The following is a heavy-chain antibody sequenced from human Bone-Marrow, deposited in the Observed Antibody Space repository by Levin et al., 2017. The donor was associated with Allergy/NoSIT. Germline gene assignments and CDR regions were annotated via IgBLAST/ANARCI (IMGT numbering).Heavy chain of an antibody. Sequence: ASVKVSCKASGYTFTNYGITWVRQAPGQGLQWMGWISAYTGNTNFAQNLQGRVIMTTDTSTSTAYMELRSLSSDDTAVYYCARDTGPAGSENWFDPWGQGTLVTVSS. CDR1: GYTFTNYG. V-gene: IGHV1-18*01. CDR3: ARDTGPAGSENWFDP. D-gene: IGHD3-10*01. CDR2: ISAYTGNT. J-gene: IGHJ5*02.